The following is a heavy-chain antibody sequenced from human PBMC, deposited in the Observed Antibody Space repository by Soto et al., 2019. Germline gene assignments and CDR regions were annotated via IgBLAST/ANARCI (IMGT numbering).Heavy chain of an antibody. CDR2: IYHSGST. CDR1: GGSISSGGYS. D-gene: IGHD1-20*01. J-gene: IGHJ3*02. V-gene: IGHV4-30-2*01. CDR3: AREGDNWNDRDPFDI. Sequence: QLQLQESGSGLVKPSQTLSLTCAVSGGSISSGGYSWSWIRQPPGKGLEWIGYIYHSGSTYYNPSLKSRVTISVDRSKNQFSLKLSSVTDADTAVYYCAREGDNWNDRDPFDIWGQGTMVTVSS.